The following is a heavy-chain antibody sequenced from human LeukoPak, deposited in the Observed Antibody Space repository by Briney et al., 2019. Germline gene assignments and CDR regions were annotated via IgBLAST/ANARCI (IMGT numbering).Heavy chain of an antibody. CDR3: AMRITIFGVSRADWFDP. CDR2: IRYDGSNK. Sequence: QPGGSLRLSCAASGFTFSSYGMHWVRQAPGKGLEWVAFIRYDGSNKYYADSVKGRFTISRDNSKNTLYLQMNSLRAEDTAVYYCAMRITIFGVSRADWFDPWGQGTLVTVS. J-gene: IGHJ5*02. CDR1: GFTFSSYG. V-gene: IGHV3-30*02. D-gene: IGHD3-3*01.